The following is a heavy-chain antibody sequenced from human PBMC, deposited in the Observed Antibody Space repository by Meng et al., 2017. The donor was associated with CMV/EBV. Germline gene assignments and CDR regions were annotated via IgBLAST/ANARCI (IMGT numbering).Heavy chain of an antibody. V-gene: IGHV3-23*01. D-gene: IGHD1-1*01. CDR1: CFTFSRYA. Sequence: AASCFTFSRYAMSWVRKAPGKGLEWVSAIIGSGGSTYYADSVKGRFTISRDNSKNTLYLQMNSLRAEDTAVYYCAKDRAGTPSWFDPWGQGTLVTVSS. J-gene: IGHJ5*02. CDR2: IIGSGGST. CDR3: AKDRAGTPSWFDP.